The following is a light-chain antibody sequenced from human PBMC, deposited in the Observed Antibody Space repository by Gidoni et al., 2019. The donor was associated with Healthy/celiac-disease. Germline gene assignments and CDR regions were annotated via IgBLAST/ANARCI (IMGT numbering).Light chain of an antibody. CDR1: QSISSY. CDR3: QQSYSTPRVT. Sequence: DIQMTQSPSSLSASVGDRVTITCRASQSISSYLNWYQQKPGKAPKLLIYAASSLQSGVPSRCSGSGSGTDFTLTISSLQPEDFATYYCQQSYSTPRVTFXXXTRLEIK. CDR2: AAS. J-gene: IGKJ5*01. V-gene: IGKV1-39*01.